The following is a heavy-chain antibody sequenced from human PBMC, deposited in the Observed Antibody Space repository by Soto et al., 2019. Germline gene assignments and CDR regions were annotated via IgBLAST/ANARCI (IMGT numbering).Heavy chain of an antibody. J-gene: IGHJ6*02. V-gene: IGHV1-69*09. CDR1: GGTFSSSG. Sequence: QVQLVQSGTEVKKPGSSVKVSCKASGGTFSSSGFSWVRQAPGQGLEWMGMIVPSLDTTKYAQKFQARVTITEDKFTSTAYRELSSLRSEDTAVYYCARGPQPRGTAAPYAVDVWGQGTRVIVSS. D-gene: IGHD2-21*02. CDR3: ARGPQPRGTAAPYAVDV. CDR2: IVPSLDTT.